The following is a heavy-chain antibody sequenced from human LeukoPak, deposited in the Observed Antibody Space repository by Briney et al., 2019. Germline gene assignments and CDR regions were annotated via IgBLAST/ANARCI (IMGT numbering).Heavy chain of an antibody. D-gene: IGHD5-18*01. Sequence: GRSLRLSCAASGFTFSTYEMNRVRQAPGKGLEWVSYISTSGTTISYADSVKGRFTTSRDNAKKSLYLQMNSLRAEDTAVYDCATLSYGLDYWGQGTLVTVSS. CDR3: ATLSYGLDY. V-gene: IGHV3-48*03. CDR2: ISTSGTTI. CDR1: GFTFSTYE. J-gene: IGHJ4*02.